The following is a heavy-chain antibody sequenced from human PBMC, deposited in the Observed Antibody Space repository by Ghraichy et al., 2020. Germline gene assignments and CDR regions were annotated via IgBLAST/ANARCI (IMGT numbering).Heavy chain of an antibody. CDR1: GGSISSSSYY. Sequence: SETLSLTCTVSGGSISSSSYYWGWIRQPPGKGLEWIGSIYYSGSTYYNPSLKSRVTISVDTSKNQFSLKLSSVTAADTAVYYCASGSRGYGMDVWGQGTTVTVSS. CDR2: IYYSGST. V-gene: IGHV4-39*07. J-gene: IGHJ6*02. CDR3: ASGSRGYGMDV.